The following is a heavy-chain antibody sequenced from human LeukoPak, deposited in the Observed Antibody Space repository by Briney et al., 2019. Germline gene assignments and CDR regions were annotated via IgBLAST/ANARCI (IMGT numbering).Heavy chain of an antibody. CDR2: IIPILGIA. V-gene: IGHV1-69*04. Sequence: GASVKVSCKASGGTFSSYAISWVRQAPGQGLEWMGRIIPILGIANYAQKFQGRVTITADKSTSTAYMELSSLRSEDTAVYYCARDRKRPLSYYYYGMDVWGQGTTVTVSS. J-gene: IGHJ6*02. CDR1: GGTFSSYA. D-gene: IGHD3-16*01. CDR3: ARDRKRPLSYYYYGMDV.